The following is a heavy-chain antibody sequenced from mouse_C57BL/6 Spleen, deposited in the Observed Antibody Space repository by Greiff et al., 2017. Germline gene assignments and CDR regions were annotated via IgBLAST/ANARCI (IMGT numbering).Heavy chain of an antibody. CDR1: GFNIKDDY. CDR2: IDPENGDT. CDR3: TTAYYYGSSLWDFDV. V-gene: IGHV14-4*01. Sequence: VQLQQSGAELVRPGASVKLSCTASGFNIKDDYMHWVKQRPEQGLEWIGWIDPENGDTEYASKFQGKATITADTSSNTAYLQLSSLTSEDTAVYYGTTAYYYGSSLWDFDVWGTGTTVTVSS. D-gene: IGHD1-1*01. J-gene: IGHJ1*03.